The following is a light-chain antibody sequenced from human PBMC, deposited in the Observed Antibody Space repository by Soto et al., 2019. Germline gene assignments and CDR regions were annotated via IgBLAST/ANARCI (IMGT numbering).Light chain of an antibody. J-gene: IGKJ4*01. Sequence: EIVLTQSPATLSLSPGERATLSCRASQSFSSYLAWYQQKPGQAPRLLIYDASNRATGIPARFSGSGSGTDFTLTISSLEPEDFAVYCCQQRSNWPPLTFGGGTKVEIK. CDR2: DAS. CDR3: QQRSNWPPLT. CDR1: QSFSSY. V-gene: IGKV3-11*01.